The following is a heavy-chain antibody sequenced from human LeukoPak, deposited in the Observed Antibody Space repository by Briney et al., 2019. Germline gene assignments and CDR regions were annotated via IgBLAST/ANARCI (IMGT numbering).Heavy chain of an antibody. CDR2: IYSGGST. CDR1: GFTVSSNY. J-gene: IGHJ4*02. D-gene: IGHD5-18*01. CDR3: AKDVGLIPAMVSY. Sequence: GGSLRLSCAASGFTVSSNYMSWVRQAPGKGLEWVSVIYSGGSTYYADSVKGRFTISRDNSKNTLYLQMNSLRAEDTAVYYCAKDVGLIPAMVSYWGQGTLVTVSS. V-gene: IGHV3-66*01.